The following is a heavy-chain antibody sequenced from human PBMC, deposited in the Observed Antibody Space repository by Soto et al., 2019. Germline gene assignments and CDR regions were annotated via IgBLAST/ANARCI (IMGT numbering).Heavy chain of an antibody. CDR3: ARDKALGYNSGWYSAFDI. CDR2: ISSNGGTT. Sequence: EVQLVESGGGLVQPGGSLRLSCAASGFTFSSYAMHWVRQAPGKGLEYVSVISSNGGTTSYANSVKGRFTVSRDNSKNTLYIQMGSLRADDMAVYYCARDKALGYNSGWYSAFDIWGQGTMVTVSS. V-gene: IGHV3-64*01. J-gene: IGHJ3*02. D-gene: IGHD6-19*01. CDR1: GFTFSSYA.